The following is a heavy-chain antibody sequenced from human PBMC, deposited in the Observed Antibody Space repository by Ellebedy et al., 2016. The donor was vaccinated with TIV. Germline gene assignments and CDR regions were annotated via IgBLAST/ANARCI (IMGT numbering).Heavy chain of an antibody. Sequence: AASVKVSCKTSGYTFTTYAITWVRQAPGQGLEWMGRIIPILGIANYAQKFQGSVTIIADKSTSSAYMELSSLRYEDTAVDYWARTHPAMLEYNYGMDVWGQGTTVTVSS. V-gene: IGHV1-69*04. CDR1: GYTFTTYA. D-gene: IGHD5-18*01. J-gene: IGHJ6*02. CDR3: ARTHPAMLEYNYGMDV. CDR2: IIPILGIA.